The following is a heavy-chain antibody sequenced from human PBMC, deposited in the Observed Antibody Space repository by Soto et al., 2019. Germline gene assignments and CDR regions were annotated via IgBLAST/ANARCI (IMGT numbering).Heavy chain of an antibody. V-gene: IGHV4-59*01. CDR1: GGSIRSYY. J-gene: IGHJ5*02. Sequence: SETLSLTCTVSGGSIRSYYWSWIRQPPGKGLEWIGYVYNSGSTNYNPSLKSRVTISIDTSKNQFSLKLTSLTATDTAVYYCARGGPSSKWLDPWGQGTLVTVS. CDR3: ARGGPSSKWLDP. CDR2: VYNSGST.